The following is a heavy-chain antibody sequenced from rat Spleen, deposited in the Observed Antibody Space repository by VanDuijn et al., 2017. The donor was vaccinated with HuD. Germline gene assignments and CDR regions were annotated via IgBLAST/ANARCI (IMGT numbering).Heavy chain of an antibody. Sequence: EVQLVESGGGLVQPGRSLKLSCAASGFTFSDYYMAWVRQAPTKGLEWVATISSDGDSSYYRDSVKGRFTISRDNAKSTLYLQMDSLRSEDTATYYCTTSIGYWGQGVMVTVSS. J-gene: IGHJ2*01. CDR2: ISSDGDSS. CDR3: TTSIGY. V-gene: IGHV5-20*01. CDR1: GFTFSDYY.